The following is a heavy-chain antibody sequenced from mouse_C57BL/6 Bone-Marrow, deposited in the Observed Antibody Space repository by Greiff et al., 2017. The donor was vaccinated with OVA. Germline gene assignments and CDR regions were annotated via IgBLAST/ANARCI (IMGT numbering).Heavy chain of an antibody. V-gene: IGHV5-9-1*02. J-gene: IGHJ3*01. CDR2: ISSGGDYI. CDR3: TRDDGYYPFAY. CDR1: GFTFSSYA. D-gene: IGHD2-3*01. Sequence: EVKLQESGEGLVKPGGSLKLSCAASGFTFSSYAMSWVRQTPEKRLEWVAYISSGGDYIYYADTVKGRFTISRDNARNTLYLQMSSLKSEDTAMYYCTRDDGYYPFAYWGQGTLVTVSA.